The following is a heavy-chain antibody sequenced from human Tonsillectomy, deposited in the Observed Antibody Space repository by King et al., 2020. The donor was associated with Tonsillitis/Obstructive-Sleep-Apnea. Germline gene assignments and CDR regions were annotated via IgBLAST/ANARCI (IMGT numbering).Heavy chain of an antibody. CDR3: ATMTGAHMDV. CDR1: GGGISSSNW. D-gene: IGHD3-9*01. J-gene: IGHJ6*03. V-gene: IGHV4-4*02. Sequence: VQLQESGPGLVKPSGTLSLTCAVSGGGISSSNWWGWVRQPPGKGLQWMVERYHSGRPNYNPSLKSRVTISVDKSKNQFPLRLSSVTAADTAVYYCATMTGAHMDVWGKGTTVTVSS. CDR2: RYHSGRP.